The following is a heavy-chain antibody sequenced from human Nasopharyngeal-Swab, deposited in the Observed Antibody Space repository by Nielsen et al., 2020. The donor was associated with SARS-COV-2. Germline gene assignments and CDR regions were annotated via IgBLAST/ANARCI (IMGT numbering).Heavy chain of an antibody. V-gene: IGHV3-21*01. J-gene: IGHJ6*02. CDR3: ARCSPSKCHLGNGLDV. D-gene: IGHD2-15*01. Sequence: GEAPKIPCAASGFTFSSHSMIWVRQAPGKGVEWRSSSSSGRDCIPHADPVKGRFTISRDNAKNSLYLQMNSLRAEDTAVYYCARCSPSKCHLGNGLDVWGQGTSVTVS. CDR2: SSSGRDCI. CDR1: GFTFSSHS.